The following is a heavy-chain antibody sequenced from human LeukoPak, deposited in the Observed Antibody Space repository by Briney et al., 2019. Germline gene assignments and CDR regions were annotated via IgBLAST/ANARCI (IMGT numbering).Heavy chain of an antibody. V-gene: IGHV3-53*01. J-gene: IGHJ4*02. Sequence: PGGSLRLSCAASGFIVSNTCMTWVRQAPGKGLEWVSVIHNDGSTYYADSVKGRFTISRDNSKNMLFLRMNSLRVEDTAVYFCVSLARDYWGQGTLVSVSS. CDR1: GFIVSNTC. D-gene: IGHD3-3*02. CDR2: IHNDGST. CDR3: VSLARDY.